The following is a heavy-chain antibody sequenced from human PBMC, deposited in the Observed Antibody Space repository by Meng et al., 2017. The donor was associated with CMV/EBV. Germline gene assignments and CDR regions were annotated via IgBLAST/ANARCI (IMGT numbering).Heavy chain of an antibody. V-gene: IGHV1-24*01. Sequence: QCQVVQYGGEVKKPRASVKVSCKVSGYTLTELSMHWVRQAPGKGLEWMGGFDPEDGETIYAQKFQGRVTMTEDTSTDTAYMELSSLRSEDTAVYYCATEIFGGWYSFDYWGQGTLVTVSS. CDR1: GYTLTELS. D-gene: IGHD6-19*01. J-gene: IGHJ4*02. CDR3: ATEIFGGWYSFDY. CDR2: FDPEDGET.